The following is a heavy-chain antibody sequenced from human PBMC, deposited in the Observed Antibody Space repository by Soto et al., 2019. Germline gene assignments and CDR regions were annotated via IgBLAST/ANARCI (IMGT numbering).Heavy chain of an antibody. J-gene: IGHJ3*02. CDR2: IYYSGST. CDR3: ARRIAVAGTDAFDI. Sequence: PSETLSLTCTVSGGSISSYYWSWIRQPPGKGLEWIGYIYYSGSTNYNPSLKSRVTISVDTSKNHFSLKLSSVTAADTAVYYCARRIAVAGTDAFDIWGQGTMVTVSS. D-gene: IGHD6-19*01. V-gene: IGHV4-59*08. CDR1: GGSISSYY.